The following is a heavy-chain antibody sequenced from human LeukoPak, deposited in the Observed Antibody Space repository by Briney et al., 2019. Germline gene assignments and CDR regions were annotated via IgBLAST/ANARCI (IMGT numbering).Heavy chain of an antibody. CDR2: ISYDGDNE. D-gene: IGHD3-16*01. J-gene: IGHJ6*02. CDR1: GFTFSNFA. Sequence: PRRSLRLSCAASGFTFSNFAMHWVRQAPGKGLEWVAVISYDGDNEYYADSVKGQFTISRDNSKDRLYLQMNSLRPEDTAMYYCARVRGGRSWYYYGMDVWGRGTTVTVSS. CDR3: ARVRGGRSWYYYGMDV. V-gene: IGHV3-30-3*01.